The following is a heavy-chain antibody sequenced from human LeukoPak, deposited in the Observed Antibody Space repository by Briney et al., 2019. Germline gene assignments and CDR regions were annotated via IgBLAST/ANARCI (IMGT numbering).Heavy chain of an antibody. D-gene: IGHD3-3*01. J-gene: IGHJ4*02. CDR1: GFTFSSYA. CDR3: AKESGITIFGAYFDY. CDR2: ISGSGGST. Sequence: GGSLRLSCAASGFTFSSYAMSGARQAPGKGLEWVSAISGSGGSTYYADSVKGRFTISRDNSKNTLYLQMNSLRAEDTAVYYCAKESGITIFGAYFDYWGQGTLVTVSS. V-gene: IGHV3-23*01.